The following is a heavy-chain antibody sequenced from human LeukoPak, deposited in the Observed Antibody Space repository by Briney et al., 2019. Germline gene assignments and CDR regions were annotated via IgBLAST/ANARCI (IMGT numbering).Heavy chain of an antibody. D-gene: IGHD3-10*01. J-gene: IGHJ3*02. CDR2: INHSGST. CDR3: ARGGDLGDPFDI. Sequence: PSETLSLTCAVYGGSFSGYYWSWIRQPPGKGLEWIGEINHSGSTHYNPSLKSRVTISLDTSKIQFSLRLSSVTVADTSVYYCARGGDLGDPFDIWGQGTMVTVSS. V-gene: IGHV4-34*01. CDR1: GGSFSGYY.